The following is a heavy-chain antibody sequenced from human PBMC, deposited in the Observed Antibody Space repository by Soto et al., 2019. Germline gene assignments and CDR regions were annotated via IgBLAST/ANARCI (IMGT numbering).Heavy chain of an antibody. CDR1: GFSFSLYS. Sequence: EGQRVEFGGGLVKPGGSLRLSCAASGFSFSLYSYNWVRQAPGKGMEWLSYISPAGSSIYYADSVKGRFTISRDSARDSVYLQRNSLRAEDTAVYYCAKDRGGSVAFDIWGQGTMVTVSS. J-gene: IGHJ3*02. V-gene: IGHV3-48*01. CDR2: ISPAGSSI. D-gene: IGHD3-10*01. CDR3: AKDRGGSVAFDI.